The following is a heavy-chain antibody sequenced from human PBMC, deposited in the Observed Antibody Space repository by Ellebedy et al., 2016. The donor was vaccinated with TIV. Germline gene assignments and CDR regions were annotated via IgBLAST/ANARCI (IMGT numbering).Heavy chain of an antibody. V-gene: IGHV4-59*08. CDR2: IYYSRSS. CDR3: ARQNGDTSMVV. D-gene: IGHD5-18*01. CDR1: GVSISSYY. J-gene: IGHJ4*02. Sequence: MPSETLSLTCTVSGVSISSYYWSWIRQPPGKGLEWIGFIYYSRSSRYNPSLNSRVTMSVDTSNNQFSLKLSSVTAADTAVYYCARQNGDTSMVVWGRGTLVTVSS.